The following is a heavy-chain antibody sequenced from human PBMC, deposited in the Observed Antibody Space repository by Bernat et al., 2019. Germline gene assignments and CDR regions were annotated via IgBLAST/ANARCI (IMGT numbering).Heavy chain of an antibody. Sequence: EVQLVESGGGLVQPGGSLRLSCAASGFTFSSYEMNWVRQAPGKGLEWVSYISSSGSTIYYADSVKSRFTISRDNAKNSLYLQMNSLGAEDTAVYYCAREALSEQWLVPDFDYWGQGTLVTVSS. CDR2: ISSSGSTI. CDR1: GFTFSSYE. CDR3: AREALSEQWLVPDFDY. J-gene: IGHJ4*02. V-gene: IGHV3-48*03. D-gene: IGHD6-19*01.